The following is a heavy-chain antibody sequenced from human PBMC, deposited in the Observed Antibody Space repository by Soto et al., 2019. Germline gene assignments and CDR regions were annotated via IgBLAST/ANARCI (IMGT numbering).Heavy chain of an antibody. J-gene: IGHJ4*02. D-gene: IGHD2-2*01. V-gene: IGHV4-34*01. CDR2: INHRGST. Sequence: VQLQQWGAGLLKPSETLSLTCAVYGGSFSGYYWRWIRQPPGKGLACIGEINHRGSTIYNPSLKSRVTISVDTAKNQFSLKLSSVTAADTAVYYCARSPSTPGEFAYWGQGTLVTVSS. CDR3: ARSPSTPGEFAY. CDR1: GGSFSGYY.